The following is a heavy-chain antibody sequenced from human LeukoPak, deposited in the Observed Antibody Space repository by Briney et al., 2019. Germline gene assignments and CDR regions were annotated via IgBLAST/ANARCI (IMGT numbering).Heavy chain of an antibody. V-gene: IGHV1-2*02. J-gene: IGHJ4*02. CDR1: GYTFTNYG. Sequence: GASVKVSCKASGYTFTNYGISWVRQAPGQGLEWMGWINPNSGGTNYAQKFQGRVTMTRDTSISTAYMELSRLRSDDTAVYYCARVPGIVGPFDYWGQGTLVTVSS. CDR2: INPNSGGT. D-gene: IGHD1-26*01. CDR3: ARVPGIVGPFDY.